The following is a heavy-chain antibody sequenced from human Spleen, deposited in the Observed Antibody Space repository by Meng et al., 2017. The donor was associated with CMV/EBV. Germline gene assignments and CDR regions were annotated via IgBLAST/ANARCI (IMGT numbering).Heavy chain of an antibody. D-gene: IGHD1-26*01. CDR2: ISGSASGYST. CDR3: AKHRGSYSDY. J-gene: IGHJ4*02. CDR1: GFTFSTYA. V-gene: IGHV3-23*01. Sequence: GESLKISCAGSGFTFSTYAMNWVRQAPGKGLEWVSVISGSASGYSTYYADSVKGRFTISRDNSKNTLYLQMNSLRAEDTAIYYCAKHRGSYSDYWGQGTLVTVSS.